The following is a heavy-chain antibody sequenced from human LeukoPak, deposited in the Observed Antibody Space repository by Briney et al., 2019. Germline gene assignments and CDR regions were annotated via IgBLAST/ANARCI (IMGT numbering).Heavy chain of an antibody. V-gene: IGHV4-59*12. D-gene: IGHD5-18*01. CDR3: ARGGDSYGFKFDY. Sequence: SETLSLTCTVSGVSISSYYWSWIRQPPGKGLEWIGYIYYSGSTNYNPSLKSRVTISVDTSKNQFSLKLSAVTAADTAVYYCARGGDSYGFKFDYWGQGTLVTVSS. CDR1: GVSISSYY. CDR2: IYYSGST. J-gene: IGHJ4*02.